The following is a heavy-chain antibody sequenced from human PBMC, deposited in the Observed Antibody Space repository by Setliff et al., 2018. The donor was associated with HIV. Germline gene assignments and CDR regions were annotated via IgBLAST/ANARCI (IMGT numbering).Heavy chain of an antibody. CDR3: ARPAATWDFDY. V-gene: IGHV1-18*03. CDR2: IGAKNDNT. D-gene: IGHD2-2*01. CDR1: GYTFTNYG. J-gene: IGHJ4*02. Sequence: ASVKVSCKASGYTFTNYGITWVRQAPGHGLEWMGWIGAKNDNTNYARQLQGRVTMTTDTSTNTVYMELRSLTSDDMAVYYCARPAATWDFDYWGQGTLVTVSS.